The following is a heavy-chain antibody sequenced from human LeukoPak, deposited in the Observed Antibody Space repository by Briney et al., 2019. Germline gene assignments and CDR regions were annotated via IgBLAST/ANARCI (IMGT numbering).Heavy chain of an antibody. CDR1: GYTFTSYY. CDR2: INPSGGST. V-gene: IGHV1-46*01. Sequence: ASVKVSCKASGYTFTSYYMHWVRQAPGQGLEWMGIINPSGGSTSYAQKFQGRVTMTTDTSTSTAYMELRSLRSDDTAVYYCARVQKAYYDFWSGYYPTPSGQYYFDYWGQGTLVTVSS. CDR3: ARVQKAYYDFWSGYYPTPSGQYYFDY. D-gene: IGHD3-3*01. J-gene: IGHJ4*02.